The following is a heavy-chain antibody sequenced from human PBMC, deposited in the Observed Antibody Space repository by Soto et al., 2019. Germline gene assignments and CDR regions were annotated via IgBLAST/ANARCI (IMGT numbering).Heavy chain of an antibody. Sequence: GASVKVSCKASGYTFTGYYMHWVRQAPGQGLEWMGWLNPNSGGTNHAQKFQGRVTITADEYTSTAYMELSSLRSEDTAVYYCARDRSSSWYDYNWFEPWGQGTMVTVSS. CDR3: ARDRSSSWYDYNWFEP. CDR1: GYTFTGYY. J-gene: IGHJ5*02. D-gene: IGHD6-13*01. V-gene: IGHV1-2*02. CDR2: LNPNSGGT.